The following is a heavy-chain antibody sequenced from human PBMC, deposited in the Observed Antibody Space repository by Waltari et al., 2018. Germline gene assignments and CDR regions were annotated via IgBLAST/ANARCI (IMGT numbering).Heavy chain of an antibody. CDR1: GYTFTSYY. Sequence: QVQLVQSGAEVKKPGASVKVSCKASGYTFTSYYMHWVRQAPGQGLEWMGIINPSGGSTSYAQKFQGRVTMTRDTSTSTVYMELSSLRSEDTAVYYCARGIAVAGGGNWFDPGGQGTLVTVSS. D-gene: IGHD6-19*01. V-gene: IGHV1-46*01. J-gene: IGHJ5*02. CDR2: INPSGGST. CDR3: ARGIAVAGGGNWFDP.